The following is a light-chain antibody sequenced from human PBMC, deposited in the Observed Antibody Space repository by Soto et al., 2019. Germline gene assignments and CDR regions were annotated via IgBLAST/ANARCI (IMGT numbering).Light chain of an antibody. J-gene: IGKJ4*01. V-gene: IGKV1-17*03. CDR3: LQHNSYPLT. CDR1: HNINYY. Sequence: DIQMTQSPSAMSASVGDRVTISCRASHNINYYLAWFQQKPGKVPKRLIYSASSLQSGVPSRFSGSGSGTEFTLTITGLQPEDTDIYYCLQHNSYPLTFGGGTQVEIK. CDR2: SAS.